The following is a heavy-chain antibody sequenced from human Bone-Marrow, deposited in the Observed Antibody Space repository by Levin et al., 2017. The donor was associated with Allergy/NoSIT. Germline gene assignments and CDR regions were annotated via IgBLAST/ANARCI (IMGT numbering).Heavy chain of an antibody. CDR1: GFTFSSYA. J-gene: IGHJ4*02. CDR2: TGGSGYTT. Sequence: GGSLRLSCAASGFTFSSYAMSWVRQAPGKGLEWVSSTGGSGYTTYYADSVKGRFTISRDNSKNTLYLQMNSLRAEDTAVYYCAKGLVVYISFDFWGQGSLVTVSS. CDR3: AKGLVVYISFDF. V-gene: IGHV3-23*01. D-gene: IGHD2-8*02.